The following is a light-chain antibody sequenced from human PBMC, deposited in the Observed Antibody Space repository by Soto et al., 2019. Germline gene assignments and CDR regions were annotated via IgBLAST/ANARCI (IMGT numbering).Light chain of an antibody. CDR3: QKYNSAPWT. CDR1: QGISNY. Sequence: IQITQSPSYLSASVGERITITFRASQGISNYLAWYQQKPGKVPKLLIYAASTLQSGVPSRFSGSGSGTDFTLTISSLQPEDVATYYCQKYNSAPWTFGQGTKVDIK. CDR2: AAS. V-gene: IGKV1-27*01. J-gene: IGKJ1*01.